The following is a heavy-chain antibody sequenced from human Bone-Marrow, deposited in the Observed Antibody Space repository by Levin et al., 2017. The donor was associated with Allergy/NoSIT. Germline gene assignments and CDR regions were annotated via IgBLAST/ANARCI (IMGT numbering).Heavy chain of an antibody. CDR3: AREDTMVRGVIIIRYFDY. D-gene: IGHD3-10*01. J-gene: IGHJ4*02. CDR2: INQDGSEK. Sequence: GGSLRLSCAASGFTFSTYWMSWVRQAPGKGLEWVANINQDGSEKYYVDSGKGRFTISGDNAKNSLYLQINNLRAEDTAVYYCAREDTMVRGVIIIRYFDYWGQGTLVTVSS. V-gene: IGHV3-7*04. CDR1: GFTFSTYW.